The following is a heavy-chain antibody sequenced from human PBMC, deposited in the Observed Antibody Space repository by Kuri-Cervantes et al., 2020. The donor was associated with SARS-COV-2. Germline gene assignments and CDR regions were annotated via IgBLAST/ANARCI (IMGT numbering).Heavy chain of an antibody. V-gene: IGHV3-23*01. J-gene: IGHJ4*02. D-gene: IGHD6-19*01. CDR2: ISGSGGST. CDR3: AREIAVAGFDY. CDR1: GFTFSSYG. Sequence: GESLKISCAASGFTFSSYGMHWVRQAPGKGLEWVSAISGSGGSTYYADSVKGRFTISRDNSKNTLYLQMNSLRAEDTAVYYCAREIAVAGFDYWGQGTLVTVSS.